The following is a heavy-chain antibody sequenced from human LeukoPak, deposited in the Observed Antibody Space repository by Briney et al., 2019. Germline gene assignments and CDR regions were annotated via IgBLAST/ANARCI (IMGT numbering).Heavy chain of an antibody. CDR1: GFTFRSYW. CDR2: IKQDGSEK. J-gene: IGHJ4*02. D-gene: IGHD3-3*01. V-gene: IGHV3-7*01. Sequence: LSCAASGFTFRSYWMSWVRQAPGKGLEWVANIKQDGSEKYYVDSVKGRFTISRDNAKNSQYLQMNSLRAEDTAVYHCARDYDFWSGYAGRGTFDYWGQGTLVTVSS. CDR3: ARDYDFWSGYAGRGTFDY.